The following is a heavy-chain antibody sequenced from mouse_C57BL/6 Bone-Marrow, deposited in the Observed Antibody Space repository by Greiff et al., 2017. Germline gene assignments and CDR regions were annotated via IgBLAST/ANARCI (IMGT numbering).Heavy chain of an antibody. CDR3: ARNSKYPYYYAMDY. Sequence: VKLVESGPGLVAPSQSLSITCTVSGFSLTSYGVHWVRQPPGKGLEWLVVIWSDGSTTSNSALKSRLSLSKDNSKSQIFLKMNSVQTDDTAMYYCARNSKYPYYYAMDYWGQGTSDTVSS. V-gene: IGHV2-6*03. J-gene: IGHJ4*01. CDR2: IWSDGST. CDR1: GFSLTSYG. D-gene: IGHD2-5*01.